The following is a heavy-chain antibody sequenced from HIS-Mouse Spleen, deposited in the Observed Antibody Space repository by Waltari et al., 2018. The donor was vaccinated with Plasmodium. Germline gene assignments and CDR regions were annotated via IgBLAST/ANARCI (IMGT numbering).Heavy chain of an antibody. V-gene: IGHV4-31*03. CDR3: ARSIAATVTFYFDY. CDR1: GGSISNGGSY. Sequence: QVQLQESGPGLVKPSQTLSLTCPVSGGSISNGGSYWSWIRQHPGKGLEWIGYIYYSGSTYYNPSLKSRVTISVDTSKNQFSLKLSSVTAADTAVYYCARSIAATVTFYFDYWGQGTLVTVSS. J-gene: IGHJ4*02. CDR2: IYYSGST. D-gene: IGHD6-13*01.